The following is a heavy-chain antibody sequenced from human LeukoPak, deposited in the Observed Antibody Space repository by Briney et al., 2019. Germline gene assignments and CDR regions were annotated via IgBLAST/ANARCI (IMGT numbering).Heavy chain of an antibody. CDR2: IYYSGST. Sequence: SETLSLTCTISGVSVSSGSYYWSWIRQPPGKGLEWIGYIYYSGSTNYNPSLKSRVTIPVDTSKDQFSLKLSSVTAADTAVYYCARSARAGSSWYFDYWGQGTLVTVSS. CDR1: GVSVSSGSYY. D-gene: IGHD6-13*01. CDR3: ARSARAGSSWYFDY. V-gene: IGHV4-61*01. J-gene: IGHJ4*02.